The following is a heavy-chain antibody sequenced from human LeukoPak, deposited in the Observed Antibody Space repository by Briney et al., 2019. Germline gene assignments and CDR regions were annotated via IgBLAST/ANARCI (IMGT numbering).Heavy chain of an antibody. CDR3: ARDRAYSSGWYGTYFDY. CDR2: ISYDGSNK. Sequence: GGSLRLSCAASGFTFSSYAMHWVRQAPGKGLEWVAVISYDGSNKYYADSVKGRFTISRDNSKNTLYLQMNSLRAEDTAVYYCARDRAYSSGWYGTYFDYWGQGTLVTVSS. CDR1: GFTFSSYA. D-gene: IGHD6-19*01. J-gene: IGHJ4*02. V-gene: IGHV3-30-3*01.